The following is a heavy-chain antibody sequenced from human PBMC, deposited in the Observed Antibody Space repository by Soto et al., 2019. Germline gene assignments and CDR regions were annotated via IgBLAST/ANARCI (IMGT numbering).Heavy chain of an antibody. D-gene: IGHD2-2*01. CDR1: GFTFSSYS. V-gene: IGHV3-21*01. CDR3: ARDPGLIVVVPAANTSFDY. CDR2: ISSSSSYI. Sequence: GSLRLSCAASGFTFSSYSMNWVRQAPGKGLEWVSSISSSSSYIYYADSVKGRFTISRDNAKNSLYLQMNSLRAEDTAVYYWARDPGLIVVVPAANTSFDYWGQGTLVTVSS. J-gene: IGHJ4*02.